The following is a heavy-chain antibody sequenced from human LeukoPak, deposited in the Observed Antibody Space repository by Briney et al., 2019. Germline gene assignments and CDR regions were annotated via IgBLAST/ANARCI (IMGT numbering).Heavy chain of an antibody. CDR2: ISSSGGDT. J-gene: IGHJ4*02. CDR1: GFTFSNYA. Sequence: HPGGSLRLSCAASGFTFSNYAMSWVRQAPGKGLEWVSGISSSGGDTYYADSVKGRFTISRDNSKNTLYLQVNSLRVEDTAVYYCAKDSGDNGGNTGVYDYWGQGTLVTVSS. D-gene: IGHD4/OR15-4a*01. V-gene: IGHV3-23*01. CDR3: AKDSGDNGGNTGVYDY.